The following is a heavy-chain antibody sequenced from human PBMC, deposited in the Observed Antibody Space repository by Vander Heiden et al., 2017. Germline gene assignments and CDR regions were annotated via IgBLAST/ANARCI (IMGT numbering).Heavy chain of an antibody. J-gene: IGHJ4*02. Sequence: QVQLVESGGGVVQPGRSLRLSCAASGCTFSSYGMHWVRQAPGKGLELVAVIWYDGSNKYYADSVKGRFTISRDNSKNTLYLQMNSLRAEDTAVYYCARGAYTWELLTPFDYWGQGTLVTVSS. CDR1: GCTFSSYG. CDR3: ARGAYTWELLTPFDY. CDR2: IWYDGSNK. V-gene: IGHV3-33*01. D-gene: IGHD1-26*01.